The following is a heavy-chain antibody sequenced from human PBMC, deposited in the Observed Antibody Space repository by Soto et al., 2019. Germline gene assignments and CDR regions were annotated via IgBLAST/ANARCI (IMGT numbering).Heavy chain of an antibody. Sequence: SETLSLTCTVSGGSVSSYYWSWIRQPPGKGLEWIGYMYNTGSTIYNPSLKRRLTISVDTSKNQFSLKLNSVTAADTAVYYCARDLWGYCGADCYPLDVWGQGTMVTVSS. CDR1: GGSVSSYY. CDR3: ARDLWGYCGADCYPLDV. V-gene: IGHV4-59*02. CDR2: MYNTGST. D-gene: IGHD2-21*02. J-gene: IGHJ6*02.